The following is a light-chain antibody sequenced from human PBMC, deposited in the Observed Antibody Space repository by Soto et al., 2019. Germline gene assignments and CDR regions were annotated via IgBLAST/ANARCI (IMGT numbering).Light chain of an antibody. V-gene: IGKV3-15*01. Sequence: EIVMTQSPGTLSLSPGERATLSCRASQSVSSNLAWYQQIPGQAPRLLIYGASTRATGIPARFSGSGSGTEFTLAISSLQSEDFAVYYCKQYKDSPQTFGLGTKVEIK. CDR3: KQYKDSPQT. CDR1: QSVSSN. CDR2: GAS. J-gene: IGKJ1*01.